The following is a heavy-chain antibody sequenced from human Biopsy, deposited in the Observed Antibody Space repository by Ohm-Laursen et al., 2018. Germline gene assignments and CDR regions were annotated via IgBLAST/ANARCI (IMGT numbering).Heavy chain of an antibody. CDR2: IYYSGST. CDR3: ARGNEVMVTGPYFFDY. Sequence: SETLSLTYAVSGVSISSYFWNWIRQPPGKGLEWIGDIYYSGSTKYNPPLKSRVTISVDMSKSQLSLKLTSVTTADTAVYYCARGNEVMVTGPYFFDYWGQGTLVIVSS. CDR1: GVSISSYF. V-gene: IGHV4-59*01. D-gene: IGHD2-21*02. J-gene: IGHJ4*02.